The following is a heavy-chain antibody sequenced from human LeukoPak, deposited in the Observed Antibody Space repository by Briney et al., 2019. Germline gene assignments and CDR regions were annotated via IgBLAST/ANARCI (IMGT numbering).Heavy chain of an antibody. CDR3: ARAGHIWFGASDEFDY. CDR1: GYTYTSYG. V-gene: IGHV1-18*01. D-gene: IGHD3-10*01. J-gene: IGHJ4*02. CDR2: ISAYNGNT. Sequence: ASVRVSCKASGYTYTSYGISWVRQAPGQGLEWMGWISAYNGNTNYAQKLQGRVTMTTDTSTSTAYMELRSLRSDDTAVYYCARAGHIWFGASDEFDYWGQGTLVTVSS.